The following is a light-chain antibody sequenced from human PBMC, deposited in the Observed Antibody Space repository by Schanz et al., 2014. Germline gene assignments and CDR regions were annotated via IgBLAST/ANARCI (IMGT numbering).Light chain of an antibody. V-gene: IGLV2-14*01. CDR2: AVN. Sequence: QSALTQSASVSGSPGQSITISCTGTSSDIGAYNHVSWYQQHPGKVPKLIIYAVNNRPSGVSNRFSGSKSGNTASLTISGLQAEDEADYYCFSYTSSRTLVFGGGTKLTVL. CDR1: SSDIGAYNH. J-gene: IGLJ3*02. CDR3: FSYTSSRTLV.